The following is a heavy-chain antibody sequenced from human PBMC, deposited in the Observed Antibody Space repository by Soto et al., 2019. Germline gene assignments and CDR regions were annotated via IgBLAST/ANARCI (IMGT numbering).Heavy chain of an antibody. D-gene: IGHD2-15*01. J-gene: IGHJ4*02. CDR2: ISSSSSYI. CDR3: ARDHEYAYSKYFDY. V-gene: IGHV3-21*01. CDR1: GCTFSSYS. Sequence: GAVRLSCAASGCTFSSYSMNWVRQAPGKGLEWVSSISSSSSYIYYADSVKGRFTISRDNAKNSLYLQMNSLRAEDTAVYYCARDHEYAYSKYFDYWGQGTLVTVSS.